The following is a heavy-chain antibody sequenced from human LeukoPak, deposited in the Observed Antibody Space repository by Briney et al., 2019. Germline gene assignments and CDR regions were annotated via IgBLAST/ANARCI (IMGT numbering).Heavy chain of an antibody. Sequence: SETLCLTCTVSGGSINSYYWSWIRQPAGKALEWIGRIYTSGSTNYNPSLKSRVTMSVDTSKNQFSLKLSSVTAADTAVYYCARVRTTCYTGDAFDIWGQGTMVTVSS. V-gene: IGHV4-4*07. J-gene: IGHJ3*02. CDR3: ARVRTTCYTGDAFDI. CDR1: GGSINSYY. D-gene: IGHD2-2*02. CDR2: IYTSGST.